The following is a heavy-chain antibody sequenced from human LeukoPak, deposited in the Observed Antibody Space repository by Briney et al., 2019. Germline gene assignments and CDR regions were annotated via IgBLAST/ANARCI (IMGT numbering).Heavy chain of an antibody. CDR2: IYYSGST. CDR1: GGSISSYY. V-gene: IGHV4-59*08. J-gene: IGHJ4*02. Sequence: PSGTLSLTCTVSGGSISSYYWSWIRQPPGKGLERIGYIYYSGSTNYNPSLKSRVTISVDTSKNQFSLKLSSVTAADTAVYYCARRSRVYSYVNWYFDYWGQGTLVTVSS. CDR3: ARRSRVYSYVNWYFDY. D-gene: IGHD5-18*01.